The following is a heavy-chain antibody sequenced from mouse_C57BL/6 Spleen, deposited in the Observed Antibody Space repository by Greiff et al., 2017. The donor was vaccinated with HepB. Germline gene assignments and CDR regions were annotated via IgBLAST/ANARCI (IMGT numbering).Heavy chain of an antibody. V-gene: IGHV3-1*01. CDR3: ARGPNHRWYFDV. Sequence: EVQLQQSGPGMVKPSQSLSLTCTVTGYSITSGYDWHWIRHFPGNKLEWMGYISYSGSTNYNPSLKSRISITHDTSKNHFFLKLNSVTTEDTATYYCARGPNHRWYFDVWGTGTTVTVSS. CDR1: GYSITSGYD. J-gene: IGHJ1*03. D-gene: IGHD4-1*01. CDR2: ISYSGST.